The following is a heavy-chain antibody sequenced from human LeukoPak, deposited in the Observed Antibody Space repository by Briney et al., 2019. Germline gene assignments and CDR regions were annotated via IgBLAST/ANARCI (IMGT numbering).Heavy chain of an antibody. J-gene: IGHJ4*02. CDR1: GGSFSGYY. V-gene: IGHV4-34*01. CDR2: INHSGST. Sequence: PSETLSLTCGVYGGSFSGYYWSWIRQPPGKGLEWIGEINHSGSTNYNPSLKSRVAISVDTSKKQSSLKLSSVTAADTAVYYCARGGSGSPGDYFDYWGQGTLVTVSS. CDR3: ARGGSGSPGDYFDY. D-gene: IGHD3-10*01.